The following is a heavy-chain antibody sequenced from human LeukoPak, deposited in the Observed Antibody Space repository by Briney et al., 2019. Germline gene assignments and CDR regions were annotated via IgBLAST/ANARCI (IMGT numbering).Heavy chain of an antibody. CDR1: GYTFTGYY. D-gene: IGHD3-22*01. CDR2: INPNSGGT. V-gene: IGHV1-2*06. J-gene: IGHJ3*02. Sequence: ASVKVSCKASGYTFTGYYIHWVRQAPGQGLEWMGRINPNSGGTNYAQKFQGRVTMTRDTSISTAYMDLSSLRSDDTAVYYCTREDDSSGCRPFDIWGQGTMVTVSS. CDR3: TREDDSSGCRPFDI.